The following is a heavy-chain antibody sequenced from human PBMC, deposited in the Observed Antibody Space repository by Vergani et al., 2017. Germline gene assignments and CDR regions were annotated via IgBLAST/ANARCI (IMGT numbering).Heavy chain of an antibody. CDR2: IKSKTDGGTT. CDR1: GFPFSNAW. D-gene: IGHD3-9*01. V-gene: IGHV3-15*01. J-gene: IGHJ5*02. CDR3: TTVSRYFDWLLS. Sequence: EVQLVESGGGLVKPGGSLRLSCAASGFPFSNAWMSWVRQAPGKGLEWVGRIKSKTDGGTTDYAAPVKGRFTISRDDSKNTLYLQMNSLKTEDTAVYYCTTVSRYFDWLLSWGQGTLVTVSS.